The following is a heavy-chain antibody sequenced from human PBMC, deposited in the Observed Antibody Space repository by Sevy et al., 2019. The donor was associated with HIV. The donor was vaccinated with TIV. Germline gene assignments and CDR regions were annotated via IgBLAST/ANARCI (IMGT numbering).Heavy chain of an antibody. Sequence: SETLSLTCTVSGGSISSYYWSWIRQPAGKGLEWIGRIYTSGSTNYNPSLKSRVTMSVDTSKNQFSLKLSSVTAADTAVYYGARDEGLVVPAASPFDYWGQGTLVTVSS. D-gene: IGHD2-2*01. CDR2: IYTSGST. J-gene: IGHJ4*02. V-gene: IGHV4-4*07. CDR1: GGSISSYY. CDR3: ARDEGLVVPAASPFDY.